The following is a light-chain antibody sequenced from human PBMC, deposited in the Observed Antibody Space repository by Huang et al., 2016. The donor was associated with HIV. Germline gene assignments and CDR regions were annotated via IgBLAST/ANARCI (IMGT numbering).Light chain of an antibody. CDR2: GAS. V-gene: IGKV3-20*01. CDR1: HRVSSTY. Sequence: EIVLTQSPGTLSLSPGERATLSCMASHRVSSTYLAGYQHKPGQAPRRLIYGASSRATGIPDRFRGSGAGTEFTLTISRLEPEEFAVYYCQQYGNSPPEGFTFGPGTKVDIK. J-gene: IGKJ3*01. CDR3: QQYGNSPPEGFT.